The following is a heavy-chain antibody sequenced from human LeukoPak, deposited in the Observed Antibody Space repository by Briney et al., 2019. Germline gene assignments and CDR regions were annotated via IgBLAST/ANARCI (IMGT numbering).Heavy chain of an antibody. CDR1: GFTFSSYA. Sequence: PGGSLRLSCAASGFTFSSYAMSWVRQAPGKGLEWVSAISGSDSTYYAGSVKGRFTISRDNSKDTLYLQMNSLRAEDTAVYYCATYDFWSAYPYWGQGALVTVSS. D-gene: IGHD3-3*01. V-gene: IGHV3-23*01. CDR2: ISGSDST. J-gene: IGHJ4*02. CDR3: ATYDFWSAYPY.